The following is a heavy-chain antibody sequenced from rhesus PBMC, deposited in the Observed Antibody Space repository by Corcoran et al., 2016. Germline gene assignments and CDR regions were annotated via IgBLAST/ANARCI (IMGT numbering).Heavy chain of an antibody. Sequence: EVQLVQSGAEVKKPGGSLRLACAASGFSCSDYDMYWVRQAPGKGLELVSGIIYTGGSTYYAGSVKGIFTSSRENAKNTLYLQMDSLRAEDTAVYYCARSGYSGYSHLDYWGQGVLVTVSS. D-gene: IGHD5-30*01. V-gene: IGHV3S18*01. CDR2: IIYTGGST. CDR1: GFSCSDYD. CDR3: ARSGYSGYSHLDY. J-gene: IGHJ4*01.